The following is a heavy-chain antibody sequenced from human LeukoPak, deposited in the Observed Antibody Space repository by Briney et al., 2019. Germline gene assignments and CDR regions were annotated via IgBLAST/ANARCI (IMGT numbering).Heavy chain of an antibody. V-gene: IGHV1-69*13. CDR3: GRVTATGKYYYYYYMDV. CDR2: IIPMFGTG. D-gene: IGHD5-18*01. J-gene: IGHJ6*03. Sequence: SVKVSCKASGNTFNNYAISWVRQAPGRGLEWMGGIIPMFGTGNYAQKFQGRVTITADESTSTAYMELSSLRSEDTAVYYCGRVTATGKYYYYYYMDVWGKGTTVTVSS. CDR1: GNTFNNYA.